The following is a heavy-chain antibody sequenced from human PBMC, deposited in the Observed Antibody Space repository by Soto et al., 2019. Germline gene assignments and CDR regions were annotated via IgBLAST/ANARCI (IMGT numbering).Heavy chain of an antibody. D-gene: IGHD3-22*01. Sequence: KVSCKASGYTFTSYGISWVRQAPGQGLEWMGWISAYNGNTNYAQKLQGRVTMTTDTSTSTAYMELRSLRSDDTAVYYCARVSGYYDSSGYYGMDVWGQGTTVTVSS. CDR2: ISAYNGNT. CDR1: GYTFTSYG. V-gene: IGHV1-18*01. J-gene: IGHJ6*02. CDR3: ARVSGYYDSSGYYGMDV.